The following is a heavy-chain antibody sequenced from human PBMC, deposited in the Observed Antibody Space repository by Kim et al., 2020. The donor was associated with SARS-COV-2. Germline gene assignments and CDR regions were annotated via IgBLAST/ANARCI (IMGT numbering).Heavy chain of an antibody. CDR1: GYTFTSYG. J-gene: IGHJ4*02. CDR2: ISAYNGNT. V-gene: IGHV1-18*04. D-gene: IGHD5-12*01. Sequence: APVKVSCKASGYTFTSYGISWVRQAPGQGLEWMGWISAYNGNTNYAQKLQGRVTMTTDTSTSTAYMELRSLRSDDTAVYYCARPLGDSGYDLRGFDYWGQGTLVTVSS. CDR3: ARPLGDSGYDLRGFDY.